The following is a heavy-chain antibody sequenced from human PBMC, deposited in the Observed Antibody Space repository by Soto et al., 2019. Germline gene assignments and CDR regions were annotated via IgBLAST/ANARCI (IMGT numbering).Heavy chain of an antibody. D-gene: IGHD2-15*01. V-gene: IGHV1-3*01. Sequence: GASVKVSCKASGYTFTSYAMHWVRQAPGQRLEWMGWINAGNANTKYSHNFQGRVTIARDTSASTAYMELSSLRSEDTAVYYCARGVAPYYFAYWGQGTLVTVSS. CDR3: ARGVAPYYFAY. J-gene: IGHJ4*02. CDR2: INAGNANT. CDR1: GYTFTSYA.